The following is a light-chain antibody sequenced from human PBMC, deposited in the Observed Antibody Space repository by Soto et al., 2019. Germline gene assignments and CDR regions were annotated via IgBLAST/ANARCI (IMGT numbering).Light chain of an antibody. V-gene: IGKV1-39*01. Sequence: DIQMTQSPSSLSASVADRVTITCRSSQSISSYLNWYQQKPGKAPKLLIFAASSLQSGVPSRFSGSGSGTDFTLTISSLQPEDFATYYCQPSYSTPFTFGPGTKVDIK. CDR1: QSISSY. CDR2: AAS. J-gene: IGKJ3*01. CDR3: QPSYSTPFT.